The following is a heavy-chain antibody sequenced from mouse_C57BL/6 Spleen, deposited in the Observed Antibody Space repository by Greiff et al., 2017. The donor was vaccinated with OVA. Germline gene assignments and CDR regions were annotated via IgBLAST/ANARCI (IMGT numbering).Heavy chain of an antibody. V-gene: IGHV3-6*01. J-gene: IGHJ1*03. CDR3: ARPYYYGSTPRWYFDV. CDR1: GYSFTSGTY. D-gene: IGHD1-1*01. Sequence: EVKLMESGPGLVKPSQSLSLPCSVPGYSFTSGTYWNWLRQFQGNKLEWLAYIGYDGSNNYTPSLKNRIAITRDATKNQFCLNVNSVTTEDTATYYCARPYYYGSTPRWYFDVWGTGTTVTVSS. CDR2: IGYDGSN.